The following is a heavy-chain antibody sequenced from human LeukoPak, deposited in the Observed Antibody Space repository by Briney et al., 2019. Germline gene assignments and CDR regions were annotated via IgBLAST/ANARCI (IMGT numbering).Heavy chain of an antibody. J-gene: IGHJ4*02. V-gene: IGHV4-30-2*01. CDR2: IYHSGNT. CDR3: ARTLNTAFDY. D-gene: IGHD5-18*01. CDR1: GGSISSGGYS. Sequence: PSETLSLTCAVSGGSISSGGYSWSWIRQPPGKGLEWIAYIYHSGNTYYNPSLKSRVTMSVDRSKNQFSLKLSSVTAADTAVYYCARTLNTAFDYWGLGTLVTVSS.